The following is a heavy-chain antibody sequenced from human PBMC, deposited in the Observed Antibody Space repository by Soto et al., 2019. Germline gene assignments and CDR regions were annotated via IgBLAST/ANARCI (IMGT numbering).Heavy chain of an antibody. V-gene: IGHV4-30-2*01. CDR3: ARGSLYCSGGSCYPMQFDY. CDR2: IYHSGST. CDR1: CGSLSSGGYS. J-gene: IGHJ4*02. D-gene: IGHD2-15*01. Sequence: PSGTPSPTCAVSCGSLSSGGYSWGWVPQPPGEGLEWIGYIYHSGSTYYNPSLKSRVTISVDRSKNQFSLKLSSVTAADTAVYYCARGSLYCSGGSCYPMQFDYWGQGTLVTVSS.